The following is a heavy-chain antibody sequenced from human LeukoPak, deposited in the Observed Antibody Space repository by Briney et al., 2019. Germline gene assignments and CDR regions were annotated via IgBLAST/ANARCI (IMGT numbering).Heavy chain of an antibody. CDR1: GFTFSSYA. J-gene: IGHJ4*02. D-gene: IGHD3-9*01. Sequence: GGSLRLSCAASGFTFSSYAMTWVRQAPGKGLEWVSSISSGGNTYYTASVKGRFTVSRDNSENTLYLQMNSLKAEDTAIYYCAKRLDIISDYWGQGTLVTVSS. CDR2: ISSGGNT. CDR3: AKRLDIISDY. V-gene: IGHV3-23*01.